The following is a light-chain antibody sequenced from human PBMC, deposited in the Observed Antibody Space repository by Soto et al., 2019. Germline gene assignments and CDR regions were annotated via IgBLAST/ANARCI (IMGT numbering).Light chain of an antibody. V-gene: IGKV3-20*01. Sequence: EIVLTQSPGTLSLSPGERATLSCRASRDVSRSFLAWYQQKLGQAPRLLIYGASNRATGIPDRFSGSGSWTDFTLTISRLEPEDTALYYGQQYGSAPITFCQGPRLEI. J-gene: IGKJ5*01. CDR3: QQYGSAPIT. CDR1: RDVSRSF. CDR2: GAS.